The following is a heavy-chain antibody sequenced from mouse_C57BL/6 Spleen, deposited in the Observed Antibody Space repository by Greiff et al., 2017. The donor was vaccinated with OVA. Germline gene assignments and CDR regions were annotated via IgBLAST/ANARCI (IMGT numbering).Heavy chain of an antibody. CDR2: IRSKSNNYAT. D-gene: IGHD4-1*01. CDR1: GFSFNTYA. Sequence: EVHLVESGGGLVQPKGSLKLSCAASGFSFNTYAMNWVRQAPGKGLEWVARIRSKSNNYATYYADSVKDRFTISRDDSESMLYLQMNNLKTEDTAMYYCVRHRLGGSFDYWGQGTTLTVSS. J-gene: IGHJ2*01. V-gene: IGHV10-1*01. CDR3: VRHRLGGSFDY.